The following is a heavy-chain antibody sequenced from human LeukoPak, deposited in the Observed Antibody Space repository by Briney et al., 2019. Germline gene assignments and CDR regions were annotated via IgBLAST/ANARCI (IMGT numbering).Heavy chain of an antibody. CDR1: GYTFTGYY. V-gene: IGHV1-2*02. CDR3: ARDVRGYCSSNSCYPFDY. CDR2: INPNSGGT. J-gene: IGHJ4*02. Sequence: ASVKVSCKASGYTFTGYYMHWVRQAPGQGREWMGWINPNSGGTNYAQKFQGRVTMTRDTSISTAYMELSRLRSDDTAVYYCARDVRGYCSSNSCYPFDYWGQGTLVTVSS. D-gene: IGHD2-2*01.